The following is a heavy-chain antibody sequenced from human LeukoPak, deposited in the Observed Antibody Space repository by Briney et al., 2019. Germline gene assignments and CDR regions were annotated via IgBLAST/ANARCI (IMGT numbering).Heavy chain of an antibody. V-gene: IGHV3-21*01. Sequence: PGGSLRLSCAASGFTFSSYSMNWVRQAPGKGLEWVSSISSSSSYIYYADSVKGRFTISRDNAKNSLYLHIDSLRAEDTAMYYCVRGRVGQWLVDAFDGWGQRTMVTVSS. J-gene: IGHJ3*01. CDR1: GFTFSSYS. D-gene: IGHD6-19*01. CDR2: ISSSSSYI. CDR3: VRGRVGQWLVDAFDG.